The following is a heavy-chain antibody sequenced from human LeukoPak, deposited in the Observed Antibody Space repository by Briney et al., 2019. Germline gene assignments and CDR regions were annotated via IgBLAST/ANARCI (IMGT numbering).Heavy chain of an antibody. CDR1: GFTFSSYA. Sequence: GGSLRLSCAASGFTFSSYAMSWVRQAPGKGLEWVSAISGSGGSTYYADSVEGRFTISRDNSKNTLYLQMNSLRAEDTAVYYCAKVYGSGWYDTYFDYWGQGTLVTVSS. CDR2: ISGSGGST. V-gene: IGHV3-23*01. CDR3: AKVYGSGWYDTYFDY. J-gene: IGHJ4*02. D-gene: IGHD6-19*01.